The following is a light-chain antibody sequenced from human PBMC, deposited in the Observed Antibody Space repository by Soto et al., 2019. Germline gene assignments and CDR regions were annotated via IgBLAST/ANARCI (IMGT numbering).Light chain of an antibody. J-gene: IGKJ5*01. CDR2: DAS. CDR1: QSVRTY. Sequence: EIVFTQSPGTLSLSPGERATLSCRASQSVRTYLDWYEQKPGQAPRLLIYDASHRETGIPALFSGSGAGTEFTRTISSLEHEDFAVAYCQQYNNWTITFGQGTRLEIK. CDR3: QQYNNWTIT. V-gene: IGKV3-11*01.